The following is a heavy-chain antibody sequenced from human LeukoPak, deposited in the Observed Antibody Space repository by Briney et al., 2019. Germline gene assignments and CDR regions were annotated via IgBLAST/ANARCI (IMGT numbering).Heavy chain of an antibody. V-gene: IGHV4-34*01. Sequence: PSETLSLTCAAYGGSFSGYNWSWIRQPPGQGREWIGEINHSGSTKYNPSLKSRVTTSVDTSKNQFSLKLSSVTAADTAVYYCARGRLSKLTRGFNPHYYYYYYMDVWGKGTTVTVSS. J-gene: IGHJ6*03. CDR1: GGSFSGYN. CDR3: ARGRLSKLTRGFNPHYYYYYYMDV. CDR2: INHSGST. D-gene: IGHD3-16*02.